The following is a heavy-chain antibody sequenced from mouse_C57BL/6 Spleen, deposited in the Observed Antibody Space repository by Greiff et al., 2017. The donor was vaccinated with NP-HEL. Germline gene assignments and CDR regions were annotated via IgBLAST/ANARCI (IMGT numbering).Heavy chain of an antibody. V-gene: IGHV1-82*01. CDR2: IYPGDGGT. Sequence: VQLQQPGPELVKPGASVKISCKASGYAFSSSWMNWVKQRPGQGLEWIGRIYPGDGGTNYNGKFKGKATLTADKSSSTAYMQLSSLLSDDAAVYFCSRSRSDYGNSWFAYWGQGTLVTVSA. CDR3: SRSRSDYGNSWFAY. D-gene: IGHD2-1*01. CDR1: GYAFSSSW. J-gene: IGHJ3*01.